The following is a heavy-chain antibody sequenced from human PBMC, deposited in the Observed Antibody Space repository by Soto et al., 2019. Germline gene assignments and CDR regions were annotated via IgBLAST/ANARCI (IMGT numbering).Heavy chain of an antibody. J-gene: IGHJ4*02. Sequence: QVQLVQSGAEVKKPGSSVKVSCKASGGTFSSYAISWVRQAPGQGLEWMGGIIPIFGTANYAQKFQGRVTITADESTSTAYMELSSLRSEDTAVYYCARVWQSGVVYYFDYWGQGTLVTVSS. CDR3: ARVWQSGVVYYFDY. V-gene: IGHV1-69*01. D-gene: IGHD3-3*01. CDR1: GGTFSSYA. CDR2: IIPIFGTA.